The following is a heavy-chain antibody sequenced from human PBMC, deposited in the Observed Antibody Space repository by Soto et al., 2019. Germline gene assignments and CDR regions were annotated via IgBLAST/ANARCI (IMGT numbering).Heavy chain of an antibody. CDR2: INPNSGGT. CDR1: GYTFSGFY. CDR3: ASAAVTGTAGLDF. Sequence: GKVSCKASGYTFSGFYMHWVRQAPGQGLEWMGWINPNSGGTKSAEKFQGRVTMTRDTSISTAYMELSRLTSDDTAVYYCASAAVTGTAGLDFWGQGTQVTVSS. D-gene: IGHD6-19*01. J-gene: IGHJ4*02. V-gene: IGHV1-2*02.